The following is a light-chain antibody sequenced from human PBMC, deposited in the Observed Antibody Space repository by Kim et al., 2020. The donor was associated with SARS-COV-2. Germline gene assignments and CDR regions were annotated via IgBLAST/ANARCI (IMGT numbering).Light chain of an antibody. Sequence: VPPGERATLSCRASQSVSSNLPWYQQKPGQAPRLLIYGASPRATGIPARFSGSGSGTEFTLTISSLQSEDFAVYYCQQYNNWPITFGQGTRLEIK. J-gene: IGKJ5*01. CDR1: QSVSSN. CDR3: QQYNNWPIT. CDR2: GAS. V-gene: IGKV3-15*01.